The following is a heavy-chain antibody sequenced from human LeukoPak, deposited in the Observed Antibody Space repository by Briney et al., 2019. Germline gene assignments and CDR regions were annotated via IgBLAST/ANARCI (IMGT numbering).Heavy chain of an antibody. CDR1: GYIFTSSS. Sequence: GESRKISCKGSGYIFTSSSFVWVRQMPVKGLEWMGMIYPGDSDTRYSPSFQGQVTISADKSISTAYLQWSSLKASDTAMYYCARPYYTYYDILTGYQVPYYFDYWGQGTLVTVSS. CDR2: IYPGDSDT. J-gene: IGHJ4*02. D-gene: IGHD3-9*01. CDR3: ARPYYTYYDILTGYQVPYYFDY. V-gene: IGHV5-51*01.